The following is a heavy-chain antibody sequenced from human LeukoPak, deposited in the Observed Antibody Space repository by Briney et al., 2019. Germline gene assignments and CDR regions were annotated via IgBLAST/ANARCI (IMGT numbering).Heavy chain of an antibody. Sequence: GASVKVSCKASGYTFTDYYMHWVQQAPGKGLEWVGLVDPEDGETIYAEKFQGRVTITADTSTDTAYMELSSLRSEDTAVYYCATWRHGPIDYWGQGTLVTVSS. CDR1: GYTFTDYY. V-gene: IGHV1-69-2*01. J-gene: IGHJ4*02. CDR3: ATWRHGPIDY. CDR2: VDPEDGET.